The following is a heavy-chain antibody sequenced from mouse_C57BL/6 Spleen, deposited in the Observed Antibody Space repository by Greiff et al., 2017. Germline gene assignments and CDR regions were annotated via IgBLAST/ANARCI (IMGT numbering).Heavy chain of an antibody. J-gene: IGHJ3*01. CDR2: INPSSGYT. V-gene: IGHV1-4*01. Sequence: VKLMESGAELARPGASVKMSCKASGYTFTSYTMHWVKQRPGQGLEWIGYINPSSGYTKYNQKFKDKATLTADKSSSTAYMQLSSLTSEDSAVYYCAREEDWFAYWGQGTLVTVSA. CDR1: GYTFTSYT. CDR3: AREEDWFAY.